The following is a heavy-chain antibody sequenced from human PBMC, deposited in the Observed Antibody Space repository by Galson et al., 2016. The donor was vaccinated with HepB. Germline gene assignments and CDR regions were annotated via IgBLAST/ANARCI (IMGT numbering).Heavy chain of an antibody. CDR1: GFNFRTYG. Sequence: SLRLSCAVSGFNFRTYGMHWVRQAPGKGLEWVAFISYDGTNKYYTDSVKGRFTISRDHSKNTLYLHMNSLRSEDTALYYCARDQTFYDFWVGYHFDYWGQGTLVTVSS. J-gene: IGHJ4*02. V-gene: IGHV3-30*03. CDR2: ISYDGTNK. CDR3: ARDQTFYDFWVGYHFDY. D-gene: IGHD3-3*01.